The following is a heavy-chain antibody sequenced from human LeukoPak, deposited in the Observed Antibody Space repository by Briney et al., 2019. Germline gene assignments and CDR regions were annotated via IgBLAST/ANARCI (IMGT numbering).Heavy chain of an antibody. J-gene: IGHJ5*02. Sequence: PGGSLRLSCAASGFSLSIYDMAWVRQAPGKGLEWIASTGLSSSYIGYADSVKGRFTISRDNGENSVYLQMNSLRAEDTAVYFCARERSYCSGATCSLDLWGQGTLVTVSS. V-gene: IGHV3-21*01. CDR3: ARERSYCSGATCSLDL. CDR2: TGLSSSYI. D-gene: IGHD2-15*01. CDR1: GFSLSIYD.